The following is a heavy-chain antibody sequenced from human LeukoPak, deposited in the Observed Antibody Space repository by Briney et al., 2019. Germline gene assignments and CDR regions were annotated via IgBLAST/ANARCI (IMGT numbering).Heavy chain of an antibody. CDR2: ISSSSSYI. J-gene: IGHJ6*03. Sequence: GGSLRLSCAASGVTFSSYSVNWVRQAPGKGLEWVSSISSSSSYIYYADSVKGRFTISRDNAKNSLYLQMNSLRAEDTAVYYCARDGSYYYYMDVWGKGTTVTVSS. D-gene: IGHD3-10*01. CDR1: GVTFSSYS. V-gene: IGHV3-21*01. CDR3: ARDGSYYYYMDV.